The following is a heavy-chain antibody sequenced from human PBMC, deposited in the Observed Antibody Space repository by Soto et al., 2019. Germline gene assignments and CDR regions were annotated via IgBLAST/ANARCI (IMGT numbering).Heavy chain of an antibody. CDR3: ARDHSIAAAGAWWLDP. D-gene: IGHD6-13*01. CDR2: INPSGGST. J-gene: IGHJ5*02. V-gene: IGHV1-46*01. CDR1: GYTFTSNY. Sequence: GASVKVSCKASGYTFTSNYVHWVRRAPGQGLEWMGIINPSGGSTNYAQKFQGRVTVTRDTSTSTVYMELSSLRSGDTAVYYCARDHSIAAAGAWWLDPWGQGXLVTSPQ.